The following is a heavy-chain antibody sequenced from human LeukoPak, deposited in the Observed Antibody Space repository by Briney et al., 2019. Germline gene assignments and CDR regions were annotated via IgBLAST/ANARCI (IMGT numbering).Heavy chain of an antibody. CDR3: AKDRDVVVPAAIFDY. Sequence: GGSLRLSCAASGFTFSSYGMHWVRHQAPGKGLEWVAFIRYDGSHKYYADSVKGRFTISRDNSKNTLYLQMNSLRAEDTAVYYCAKDRDVVVPAAIFDYWGQGTLVTVSS. D-gene: IGHD2-2*01. CDR1: GFTFSSYG. J-gene: IGHJ4*02. CDR2: IRYDGSHK. V-gene: IGHV3-30*02.